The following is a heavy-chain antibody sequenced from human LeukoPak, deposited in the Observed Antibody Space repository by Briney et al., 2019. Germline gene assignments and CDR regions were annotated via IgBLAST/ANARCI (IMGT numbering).Heavy chain of an antibody. CDR2: ISSSGSTI. J-gene: IGHJ4*02. V-gene: IGHV3-11*01. CDR3: ARSDWGRIEY. D-gene: IGHD7-27*01. Sequence: GGSLRLSCAASGFTFSDYYMSWIRQAPGKGLEWVSYISSSGSTIYYAECVKGRFAIWRDNPKNSLYLQMNSLRAEDTAVYYCARSDWGRIEYWGQGTLVTVAS. CDR1: GFTFSDYY.